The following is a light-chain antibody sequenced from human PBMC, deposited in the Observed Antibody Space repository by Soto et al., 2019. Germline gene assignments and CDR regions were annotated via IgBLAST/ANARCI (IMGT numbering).Light chain of an antibody. CDR2: VTS. V-gene: IGKV1D-12*01. Sequence: DFPLTQSPSSVSSSVGDRVTITCRASQGISSWLAWYQQKPGKAPKLLIYVTSNLQGGVPSRFSGSGSGTDFTLTISSLQPEDFATDDCQQANSFPVTFGQGTRLEIK. CDR3: QQANSFPVT. CDR1: QGISSW. J-gene: IGKJ5*01.